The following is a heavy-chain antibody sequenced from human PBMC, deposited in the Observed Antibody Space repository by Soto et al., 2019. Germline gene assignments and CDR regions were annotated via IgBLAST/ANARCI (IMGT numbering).Heavy chain of an antibody. V-gene: IGHV4-34*01. CDR3: ASWDYSDSTGYSPKSHYSFDY. CDR2: INHSGST. J-gene: IGHJ4*02. CDR1: GGSFSGYY. Sequence: TLSLTCAAYGGSFSGYYWSWIRQPPGKGLEWIGEINHSGSTSYNPSLKSRVTISVDTSKNQFSLKLSSVTAADTAVYYCASWDYSDSTGYSPKSHYSFDYWGQGTLVTVSS. D-gene: IGHD3-22*01.